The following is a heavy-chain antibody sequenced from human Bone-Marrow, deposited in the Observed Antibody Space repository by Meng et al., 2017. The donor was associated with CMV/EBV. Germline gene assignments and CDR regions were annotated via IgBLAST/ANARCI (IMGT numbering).Heavy chain of an antibody. CDR3: ARRCRINRYYYYYGMDV. CDR2: IYYSGST. Sequence: GSLRLSCTVSGGSISSSSYYWGWIRQPPGKGLEWIGSIYYSGSTYYNPSLKSRVTISVDTSKNQFSLKLSSVTAADTAVYYCARRCRINRYYYYYGMDVWRQGTTVTVYS. D-gene: IGHD1-14*01. J-gene: IGHJ6*01. CDR1: GGSISSSSYY. V-gene: IGHV4-39*07.